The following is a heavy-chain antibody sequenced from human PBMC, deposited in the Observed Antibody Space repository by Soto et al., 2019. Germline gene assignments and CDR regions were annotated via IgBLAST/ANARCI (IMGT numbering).Heavy chain of an antibody. D-gene: IGHD3-3*01. Sequence: QVQLQESGPGLVKPSQTLSLTCTVSGGSISSGGYYWSWIRQHPGKGLEWIGYIYYSGSTYYNPSLSSRVTISVDTSKNQFSLKLSSVTAADTAVYYCARENELRFLEWPTNWFDPWGQGTLVTVSS. CDR3: ARENELRFLEWPTNWFDP. V-gene: IGHV4-31*03. CDR2: IYYSGST. J-gene: IGHJ5*02. CDR1: GGSISSGGYY.